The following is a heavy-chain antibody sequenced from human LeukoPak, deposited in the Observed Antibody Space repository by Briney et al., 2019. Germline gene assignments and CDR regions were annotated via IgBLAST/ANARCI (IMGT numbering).Heavy chain of an antibody. Sequence: SETLSLTCAVYGGSFSGYYWSWIRQPPGKGLEWIGAINHSGSTNYNPSLKSRVTISLDTSENLFSLKLSSVTAADTAVYYCARERGRPIFGVVKHWFDPWGQGNLVTVSS. CDR2: INHSGST. CDR1: GGSFSGYY. D-gene: IGHD3-3*01. V-gene: IGHV4-34*01. J-gene: IGHJ5*02. CDR3: ARERGRPIFGVVKHWFDP.